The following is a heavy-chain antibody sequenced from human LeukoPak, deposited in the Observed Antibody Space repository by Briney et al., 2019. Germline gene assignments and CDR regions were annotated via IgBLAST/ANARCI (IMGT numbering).Heavy chain of an antibody. J-gene: IGHJ4*02. Sequence: SETLSLTCAVSGGSISSSNWWSWVRQPPGKGLEWIGYIYHSGSTYYNPSLKSRVTISVDRSKNQFSLKLSSVTAADTAVYYCARGEVHLGFDYWGQGTLVTVSS. CDR1: GGSISSSNW. V-gene: IGHV4-4*02. CDR2: IYHSGST. CDR3: ARGEVHLGFDY. D-gene: IGHD1-26*01.